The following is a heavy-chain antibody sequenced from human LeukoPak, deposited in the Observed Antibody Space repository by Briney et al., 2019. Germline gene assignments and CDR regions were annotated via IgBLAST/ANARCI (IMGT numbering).Heavy chain of an antibody. V-gene: IGHV3-30*02. CDR1: GFTFSSYG. D-gene: IGHD2-2*01. CDR2: IRYDGSNK. Sequence: PGGSLRLSCAASGFTFSSYGMHWVRQAPGKGLEWVAFIRYDGSNKYYADSVKGRFTISRDNSKNTLYLQMNSLRAEDTAVYYCAKDHLSVVVVPAATPRGYYYYMDVWGKGTTVTVSS. J-gene: IGHJ6*03. CDR3: AKDHLSVVVVPAATPRGYYYYMDV.